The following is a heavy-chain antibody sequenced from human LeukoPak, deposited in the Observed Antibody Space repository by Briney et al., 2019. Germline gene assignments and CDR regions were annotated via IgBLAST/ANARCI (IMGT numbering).Heavy chain of an antibody. CDR1: GFTFSSYA. V-gene: IGHV3-23*01. CDR3: AKRSVSGSYFFDY. J-gene: IGHJ4*02. D-gene: IGHD1-26*01. Sequence: PGGSLRLSCAASGFTFSSYAMSWVRQAPGKGLEWVSDISGSGGSTYYADSVKGRFTISRDNSKNTLYLQMDSLRAEDTAVYYCAKRSVSGSYFFDYWGQGALVTVSS. CDR2: ISGSGGST.